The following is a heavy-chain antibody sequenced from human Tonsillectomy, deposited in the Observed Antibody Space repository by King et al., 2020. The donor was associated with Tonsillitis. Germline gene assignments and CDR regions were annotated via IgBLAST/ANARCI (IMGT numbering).Heavy chain of an antibody. CDR3: ARGGYSSSSGDAFDI. V-gene: IGHV3-30-3*01. CDR2: ISYDGSNK. J-gene: IGHJ3*02. CDR1: AFTFSNYA. Sequence: VQLVESGGGVVQPGRSLRLSCAASAFTFSNYAMHWVRQAPGKGLEWGAVISYDGSNKYYADSVKGRFTISRDNSKNTLYLQMNSLRVEDTAVYYCARGGYSSSSGDAFDIWGQGTMVTVSS. D-gene: IGHD6-6*01.